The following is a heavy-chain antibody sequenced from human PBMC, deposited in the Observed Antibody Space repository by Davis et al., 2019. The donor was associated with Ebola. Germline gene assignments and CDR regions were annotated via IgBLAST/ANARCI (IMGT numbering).Heavy chain of an antibody. D-gene: IGHD3-10*01. J-gene: IGHJ4*02. CDR2: ISAYNGNA. CDR1: GYTLPSYG. Sequence: AASVKVSCMASGYTLPSYGISWVRQAPPQGLEWMGWISAYNGNANYAQKLQGRVTMTTDTSTSTAYMELRSLRSDDTAVYYCARGRAMVRGDHNDYWGQGTLVTVSS. V-gene: IGHV1-18*01. CDR3: ARGRAMVRGDHNDY.